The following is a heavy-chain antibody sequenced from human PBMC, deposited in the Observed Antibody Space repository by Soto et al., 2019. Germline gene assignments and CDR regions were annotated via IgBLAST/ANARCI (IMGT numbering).Heavy chain of an antibody. D-gene: IGHD3-10*01. CDR3: AKIGGISDY. CDR2: ISYDGSNK. Sequence: QVQLVESGGGVVQPGRSLRLSCAASGFTFSSYGMHWVRQAPGKGLEWVAVISYDGSNKYYADSVKGRFTISRDNSKNTLYLQMNSLRAEDTAVYYCAKIGGISDYWGQGTLVTVSS. V-gene: IGHV3-30*18. CDR1: GFTFSSYG. J-gene: IGHJ4*02.